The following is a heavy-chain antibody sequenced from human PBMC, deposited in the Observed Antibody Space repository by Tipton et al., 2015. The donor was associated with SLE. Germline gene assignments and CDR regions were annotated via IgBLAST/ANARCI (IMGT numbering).Heavy chain of an antibody. Sequence: RSLRLSCPASTFSLSTFTMHWVRQAPGKGLEWVAVLSNDGTNKYYADSVKGRFTISRDTSKNTLYLQMTSLRAEDTAVYYCARGGINLFSHFDYWGQGTLVTVSS. CDR2: LSNDGTNK. V-gene: IGHV3-30*04. D-gene: IGHD3-10*01. CDR3: ARGGINLFSHFDY. J-gene: IGHJ4*02. CDR1: TFSLSTFT.